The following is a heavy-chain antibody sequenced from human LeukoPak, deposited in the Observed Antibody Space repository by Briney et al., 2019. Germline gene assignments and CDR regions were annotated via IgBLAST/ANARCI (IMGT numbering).Heavy chain of an antibody. V-gene: IGHV3-30*02. D-gene: IGHD2-8*01. Sequence: PGGSLRLSCAASGFTFGDYWMSWVRQAPGKGLEWVAFIRYDGSNKYYADSVKGRFTIPRDNSKNTLYLQMNSLRAEDTAVYYCAKDGCTNGVRYTGDYWGQGTLVTVSS. CDR3: AKDGCTNGVRYTGDY. J-gene: IGHJ4*02. CDR1: GFTFGDYW. CDR2: IRYDGSNK.